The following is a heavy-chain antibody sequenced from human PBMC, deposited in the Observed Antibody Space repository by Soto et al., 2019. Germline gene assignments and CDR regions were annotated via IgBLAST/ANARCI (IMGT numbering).Heavy chain of an antibody. CDR2: IYYSGVS. J-gene: IGHJ6*02. CDR3: AREGTSSWSGDYGMDV. V-gene: IGHV4-59*01. D-gene: IGHD6-13*01. Sequence: QVQLQESGPGLVKPSETLSLTCTVSGGSMRSYYWSWIRQPPGKGLEWIGYIYYSGVSNYNPPPKSRVTMSVDTSNNQFFLKLNSVTATDTAVYHCAREGTSSWSGDYGMDVWGQGTMVTVSS. CDR1: GGSMRSYY.